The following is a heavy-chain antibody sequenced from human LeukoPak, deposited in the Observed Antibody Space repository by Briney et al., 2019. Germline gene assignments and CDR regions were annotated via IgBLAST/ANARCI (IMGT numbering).Heavy chain of an antibody. CDR3: ARHLSPGTKVFEF. V-gene: IGHV4-4*09. D-gene: IGHD6-13*01. CDR2: FYTRGST. Sequence: PSETLSLTCTVSGGSVSSDGWSWIRQPPGKGLEWIGYFYTRGSTNYNPSLKSRVTISVDTSKNQFSLNLNSVSAADTALYYCARHLSPGTKVFEFWGQGTLVTVSS. CDR1: GGSVSSDG. J-gene: IGHJ4*02.